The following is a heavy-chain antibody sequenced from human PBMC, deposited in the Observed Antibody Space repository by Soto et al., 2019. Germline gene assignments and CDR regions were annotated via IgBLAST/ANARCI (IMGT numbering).Heavy chain of an antibody. CDR3: AHCTLHASGDYAPGTSHVFDS. V-gene: IGHV2-5*02. D-gene: IGHD4-17*01. CDR1: GFSLSNSGVG. CDR2: IYGDNDK. J-gene: IGHJ4*02. Sequence: QITLKESGPSPVKPTQTLTVTCTFSGFSLSNSGVGVAWIRQPPGKALEWLELIYGDNDKRYSPSLKTRLTINKDTSKHQVVLTMTNMDPVDTATYYCAHCTLHASGDYAPGTSHVFDSWGQGTLVTVSS.